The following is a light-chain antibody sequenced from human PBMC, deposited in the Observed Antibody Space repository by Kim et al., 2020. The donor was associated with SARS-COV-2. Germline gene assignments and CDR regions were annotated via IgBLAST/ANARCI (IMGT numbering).Light chain of an antibody. J-gene: IGLJ2*01. V-gene: IGLV1-40*01. Sequence: VTISCNGTSSNIGAGYDVHWYQQLPGTAPKLLIYGNGNRPSGVPDRFSGSKSGTSASLAITGLQAEDEADYYCQSYDSSLSGSVVFGGGTQLTVL. CDR1: SSNIGAGYD. CDR3: QSYDSSLSGSVV. CDR2: GNG.